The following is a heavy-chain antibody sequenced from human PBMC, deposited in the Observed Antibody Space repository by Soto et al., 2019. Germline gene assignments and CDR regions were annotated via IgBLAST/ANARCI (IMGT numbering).Heavy chain of an antibody. CDR1: GYTFTTYD. CDR2: ISAYNGNT. V-gene: IGHV1-18*01. D-gene: IGHD3-9*01. CDR3: ARERRRPYYDILTGYYPFDY. J-gene: IGHJ4*02. Sequence: ASVKVSCNASGYTFTTYDISWARQAPGQGLEWMGWISAYNGNTNYAQNLQGRVTMTTDTSTNTAYMELRSLRSDDTAVYYCARERRRPYYDILTGYYPFDYWVQRTLVTVSS.